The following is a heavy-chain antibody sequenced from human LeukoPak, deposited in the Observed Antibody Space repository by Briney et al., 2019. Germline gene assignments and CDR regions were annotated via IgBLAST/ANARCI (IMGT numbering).Heavy chain of an antibody. CDR2: ISWDGGST. CDR3: AKDHIPRSSPWVPAAMFFDY. D-gene: IGHD2-2*01. CDR1: GFTFDDYT. Sequence: GGSLRLSCAASGFTFDDYTMHWVRQAPGKGLEWVSLISWDGGSTYYADSVKGRFTISRDNSKNSLYLQMNSLRTEDTALYYCAKDHIPRSSPWVPAAMFFDYWGQGTLVTVSS. V-gene: IGHV3-43*01. J-gene: IGHJ4*02.